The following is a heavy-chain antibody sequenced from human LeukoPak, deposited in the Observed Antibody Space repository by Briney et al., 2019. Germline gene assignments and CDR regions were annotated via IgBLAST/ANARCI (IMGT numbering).Heavy chain of an antibody. D-gene: IGHD6-6*01. CDR3: ARDGIVARPGY. J-gene: IGHJ4*02. CDR1: GYPFDNFG. Sequence: ASVKVCCKASGYPFDNFGLTWVRQAPGQGLEWMGWISAYNGNTHYAQKFRGRLTLTTETSTSTAYLELRSLKSDDTAVYYCARDGIVARPGYWGQGTLVTVSS. V-gene: IGHV1-18*01. CDR2: ISAYNGNT.